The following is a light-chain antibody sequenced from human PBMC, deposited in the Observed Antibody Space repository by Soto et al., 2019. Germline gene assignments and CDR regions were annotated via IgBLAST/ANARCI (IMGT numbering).Light chain of an antibody. CDR3: SSYTSTSTPCV. CDR1: SXDVGGYNY. CDR2: EVS. J-gene: IGLJ1*01. Sequence: QSALTQPASVSGSPGQSITISCTGTSXDVGGYNYVSWYQLHPGKAPKLIIYEVSHRPSGASNHFSGYKSGNTASLTISGLQAEDEADYYCSSYTSTSTPCVFGTGTKVTLL. V-gene: IGLV2-14*01.